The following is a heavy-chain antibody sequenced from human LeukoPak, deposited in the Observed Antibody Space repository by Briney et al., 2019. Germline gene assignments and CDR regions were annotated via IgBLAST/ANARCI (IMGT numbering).Heavy chain of an antibody. J-gene: IGHJ6*02. CDR2: IYYSGST. CDR1: GGSISSYY. Sequence: SETLSLTCTVSGGSISSYYWSWIRQPPGKGLEWIGYIYYSGSTNYNPSLKSRVTISVDTSKNQFSLKLSSVTAADTAVYYCAWPNTVYYYGMDVWGQGTTVTVSS. V-gene: IGHV4-59*01. CDR3: AWPNTVYYYGMDV.